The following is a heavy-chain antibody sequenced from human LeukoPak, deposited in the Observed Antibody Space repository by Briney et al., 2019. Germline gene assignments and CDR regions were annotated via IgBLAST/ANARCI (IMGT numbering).Heavy chain of an antibody. Sequence: ASVKVSCKASGYTFTSYAITWVRQAPGQGLEWIGWISAYNGNTNYAQNLQGRVTMTTDTSTSTAYMELRSLRSDDTAMYYCARMEMATAIFDYWGQGTLVTVSS. V-gene: IGHV1-18*01. CDR2: ISAYNGNT. J-gene: IGHJ4*02. CDR3: ARMEMATAIFDY. CDR1: GYTFTSYA. D-gene: IGHD5-24*01.